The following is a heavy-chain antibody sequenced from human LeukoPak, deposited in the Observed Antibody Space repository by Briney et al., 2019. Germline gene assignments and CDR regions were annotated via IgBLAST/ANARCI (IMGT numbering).Heavy chain of an antibody. V-gene: IGHV1-2*02. D-gene: IGHD3-10*01. CDR2: INPNSGGT. J-gene: IGHJ4*02. CDR1: GYTFTGYY. Sequence: ASVKVSYKASGYTFTGYYMHWVRQAPGQGLEWMGWINPNSGGTNDAQKFQGRVTMTRDTSISTAYMELSRLRSDDTAVYYCARGTSRRDRGSGDPDYWGQGTLVTVSS. CDR3: ARGTSRRDRGSGDPDY.